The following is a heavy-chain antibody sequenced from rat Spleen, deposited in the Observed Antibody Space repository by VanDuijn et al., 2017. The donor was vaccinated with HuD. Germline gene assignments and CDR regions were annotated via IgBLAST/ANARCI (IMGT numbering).Heavy chain of an antibody. Sequence: EVQLVESDGGLVQPGRSLKLSCVASGFTFSDYYMAWVRQAPTKGLEWVATISYDGSSTNYRDSLKGRFTISRDNAKNSLYLQMNSLRSEDTATYYCATRDGGYPGWGQGTLVTVSS. J-gene: IGHJ3*01. CDR3: ATRDGGYPG. V-gene: IGHV5-29*01. CDR2: ISYDGSST. D-gene: IGHD1-11*01. CDR1: GFTFSDYY.